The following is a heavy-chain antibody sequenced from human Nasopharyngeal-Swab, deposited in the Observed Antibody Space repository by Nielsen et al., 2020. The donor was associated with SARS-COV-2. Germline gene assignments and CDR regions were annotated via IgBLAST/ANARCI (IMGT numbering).Heavy chain of an antibody. V-gene: IGHV4-39*07. CDR2: IYYSGST. Sequence: WIRQPPGKRLEWIGSIYYSGSTYYNPSLKSRVTISVDTSKNQFSLKLSSVTAADTAVYYCAREGAGSETIYYYYYMDVWGKGTTVTVSS. CDR3: AREGAGSETIYYYYYMDV. J-gene: IGHJ6*03. D-gene: IGHD1-14*01.